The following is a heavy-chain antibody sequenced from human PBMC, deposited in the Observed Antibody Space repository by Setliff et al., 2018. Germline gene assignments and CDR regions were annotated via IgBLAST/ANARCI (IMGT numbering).Heavy chain of an antibody. D-gene: IGHD3-3*01. J-gene: IGHJ5*02. CDR3: SRDVYDFRTGQADP. Sequence: GGSLRLSCAASGFRFSDLYMSWVRQVPGKGLEWLSKISGAGTTVYYADSVKGRFTVSRDNANSSLYLHMNSLRADDTAVYYCSRDVYDFRTGQADPWGQGTLVTVSS. CDR1: GFRFSDLY. V-gene: IGHV3-11*04. CDR2: ISGAGTTV.